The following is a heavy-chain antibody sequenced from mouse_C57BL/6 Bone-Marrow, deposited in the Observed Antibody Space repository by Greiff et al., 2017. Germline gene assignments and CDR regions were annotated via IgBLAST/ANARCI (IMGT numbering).Heavy chain of an antibody. CDR3: ARWRLLSCYYYAKDY. CDR2: INPNNGGT. J-gene: IGHJ4*01. V-gene: IGHV1-26*01. CDR1: GYTFTDYY. D-gene: IGHD2-3*01. Sequence: EVQLQQSGPELVKPGASVKISCKASGYTFTDYYLNWVKQSHGKSLEWIGDINPNNGGTSYNQKFKGKATLTVDKSYSTAYMELRSLTSEDSAVYYCARWRLLSCYYYAKDYWGQGTSVTVSS.